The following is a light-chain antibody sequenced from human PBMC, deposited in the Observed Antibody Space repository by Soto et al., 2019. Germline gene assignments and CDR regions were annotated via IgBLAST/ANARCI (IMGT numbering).Light chain of an antibody. Sequence: QSVLTQPASVSGSPGQSITISCTGTIGDVGAYNYVSWYQHHPGKAPKLMIFAVSNRPSGISNRFSGSKSGNTASLTISGLQAEDEADYYCSSYTSGTTPYVFXTGTKVTVL. CDR2: AVS. CDR1: IGDVGAYNY. V-gene: IGLV2-14*01. J-gene: IGLJ1*01. CDR3: SSYTSGTTPYV.